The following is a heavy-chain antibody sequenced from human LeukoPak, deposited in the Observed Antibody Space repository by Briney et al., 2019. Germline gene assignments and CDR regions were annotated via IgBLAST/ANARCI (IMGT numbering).Heavy chain of an antibody. Sequence: PSETLSLTCTVSGGSISSSSYYWGWIRQPPGKGLEWIGSIYYSGSTYYNPSLKSRVTISVDTSKNQFSLKLSSVTAADTAVYYCARHATAMVQYYFDYWGQGTLVTVSS. CDR1: GGSISSSSYY. CDR3: ARHATAMVQYYFDY. D-gene: IGHD5-18*01. V-gene: IGHV4-39*01. J-gene: IGHJ4*02. CDR2: IYYSGST.